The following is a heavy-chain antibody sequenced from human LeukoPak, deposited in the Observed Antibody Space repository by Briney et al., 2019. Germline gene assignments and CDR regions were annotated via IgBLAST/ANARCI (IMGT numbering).Heavy chain of an antibody. V-gene: IGHV3-48*01. CDR2: ISSRSSPI. CDR3: AKTFAEYYYDSSIDH. CDR1: GFTFGSYS. D-gene: IGHD3-22*01. Sequence: GGSLRLSCAASGFTFGSYSMNWVRQAAGKGLEWVSYISSRSSPIYYADSVKGRFTISRDNAKNSLYLQMNSLGAEDTAVYYCAKTFAEYYYDSSIDHWGQGTLVTVSS. J-gene: IGHJ4*02.